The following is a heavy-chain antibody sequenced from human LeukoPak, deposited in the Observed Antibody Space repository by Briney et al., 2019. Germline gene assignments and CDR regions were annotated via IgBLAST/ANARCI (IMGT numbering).Heavy chain of an antibody. CDR1: GFTFIRHW. CDR2: IPYDGSNK. J-gene: IGHJ4*02. Sequence: GGSLRLSCAGSGFTFIRHWMHWVRQAPGEGQEWVAFIPYDGSNKYYADSLKGRFSISRDNSKNTLYLQMNSLRSEDTAVYYCARESGKMATIEGALDYWGQGTLVTFSS. V-gene: IGHV3-30*02. CDR3: ARESGKMATIEGALDY. D-gene: IGHD5-24*01.